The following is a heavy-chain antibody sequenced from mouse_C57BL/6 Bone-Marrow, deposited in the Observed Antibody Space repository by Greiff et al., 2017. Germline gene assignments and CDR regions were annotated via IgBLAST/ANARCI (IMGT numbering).Heavy chain of an antibody. J-gene: IGHJ2*01. CDR2: INPYNGGT. CDR1: GYTFTDYY. V-gene: IGHV1-19*01. D-gene: IGHD2-3*01. Sequence: VQLQQSGPVLVKPGASVKMSCKASGYTFTDYYMNWVKQSHGKGLEWIGVINPYNGGTSYNQKFKGKATLTVDKSSSTAYMELNSLTSEDAAVYYCSIYYFDYWGQGTTLTVSS. CDR3: SIYYFDY.